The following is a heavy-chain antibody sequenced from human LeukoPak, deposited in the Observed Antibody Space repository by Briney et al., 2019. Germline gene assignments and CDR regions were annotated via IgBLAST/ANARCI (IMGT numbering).Heavy chain of an antibody. CDR3: ARGIDDYTGLSVIMPYYFDY. Sequence: PGGSLRLSCAASGFTFSSYGMHWVRQAPGKGLEWVAVISHDGSNKYYADSVKGRFTISRDNSKNTLYLQMNSLRAEDTAVYYCARGIDDYTGLSVIMPYYFDYWGQGTLVTVSS. CDR1: GFTFSSYG. CDR2: ISHDGSNK. D-gene: IGHD5-24*01. J-gene: IGHJ4*02. V-gene: IGHV3-30*03.